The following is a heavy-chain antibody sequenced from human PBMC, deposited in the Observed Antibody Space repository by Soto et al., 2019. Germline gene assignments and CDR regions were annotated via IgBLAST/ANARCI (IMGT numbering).Heavy chain of an antibody. D-gene: IGHD3-3*01. CDR3: ARGRYDFWSGYYSGNNWFDP. Sequence: SETLSLTCTVSGGSTNSRSDYWGWIRQPPGKGLEWIGSVYYSGSTNYNPSLKSRVTISVDTPKNQFSLKLSSVTAADTAVYYCARGRYDFWSGYYSGNNWFDPWGQGTLVTVSS. J-gene: IGHJ5*02. V-gene: IGHV4-39*07. CDR1: GGSTNSRSDY. CDR2: VYYSGST.